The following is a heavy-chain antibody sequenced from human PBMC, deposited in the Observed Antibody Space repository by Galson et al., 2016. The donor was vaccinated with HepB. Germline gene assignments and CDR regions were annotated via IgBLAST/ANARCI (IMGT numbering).Heavy chain of an antibody. Sequence: LSLTCTVSGGSISNSRYFWTWVRQPPGEGLQWLGSINYSGTTYFDDSVKGRATLSVDMSESQYSLKVTSLTAADTARYYFARLEVSGSGNFFDFWGQGALVTVSS. CDR3: ARLEVSGSGNFFDF. V-gene: IGHV4-39*01. J-gene: IGHJ4*02. CDR2: INYSGTT. D-gene: IGHD3-10*01. CDR1: GGSISNSRYF.